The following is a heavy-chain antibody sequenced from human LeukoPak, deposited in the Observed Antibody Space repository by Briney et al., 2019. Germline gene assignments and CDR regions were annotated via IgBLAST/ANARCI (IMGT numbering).Heavy chain of an antibody. CDR3: TKAQDCSGISCYNRGVSST. D-gene: IGHD2-2*01. J-gene: IGHJ5*02. CDR1: GFTFSSYG. Sequence: PGGSLRLSCAASGFTFSSYGMHWVRQAPGKGLEWVAFIRYDGSNKYYADSVEGRFTISRDNSKNTLSLQMNSLRPEDTAVYYCTKAQDCSGISCYNRGVSSTWGQGTQVTVSS. V-gene: IGHV3-30*02. CDR2: IRYDGSNK.